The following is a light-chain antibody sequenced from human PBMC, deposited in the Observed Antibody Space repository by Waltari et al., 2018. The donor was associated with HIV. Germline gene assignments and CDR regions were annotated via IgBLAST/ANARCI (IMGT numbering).Light chain of an antibody. CDR3: AAWDDSRRGV. CDR2: RNN. Sequence: SNYVYWYQHLPGTAPKLLIYRNNQRPSGVPDRFSGSKSGTSASLAISGLRSEDEADYYCAAWDDSRRGVFGGGTKLTVL. CDR1: SNY. J-gene: IGLJ2*01. V-gene: IGLV1-47*01.